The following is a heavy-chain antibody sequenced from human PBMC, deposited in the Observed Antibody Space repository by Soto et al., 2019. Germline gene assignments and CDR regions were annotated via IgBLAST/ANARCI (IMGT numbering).Heavy chain of an antibody. CDR3: VRDSQWAFDY. CDR1: GGSISSGDYY. J-gene: IGHJ4*02. Sequence: SETLSLTCTVSGGSISSGDYYWSWIRQPPGKGLEWIVYIYYSGSTYYNPSLKSRVTISVDTSKNQFSLKLSSVTAEDTAVYYCVRDSQWAFDYWGQGTLVTVSS. D-gene: IGHD1-26*01. V-gene: IGHV4-30-4*01. CDR2: IYYSGST.